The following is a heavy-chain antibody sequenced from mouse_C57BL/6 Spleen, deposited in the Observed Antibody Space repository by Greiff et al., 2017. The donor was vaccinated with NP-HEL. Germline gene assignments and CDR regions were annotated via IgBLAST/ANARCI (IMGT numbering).Heavy chain of an antibody. V-gene: IGHV3-6*01. CDR3: ARGGYDYDERNWFAY. Sequence: DVKLQESGPGLVKPSQSLSLTCSVTGYSITSGYYWNWIRQFPGNKLEWMGYISYDGSNNYNPSLKNRISITRDTSKNQFFLKLNSVTTEDTATYYCARGGYDYDERNWFAYWGQGTLVTVSA. CDR2: ISYDGSN. D-gene: IGHD2-4*01. J-gene: IGHJ3*01. CDR1: GYSITSGYY.